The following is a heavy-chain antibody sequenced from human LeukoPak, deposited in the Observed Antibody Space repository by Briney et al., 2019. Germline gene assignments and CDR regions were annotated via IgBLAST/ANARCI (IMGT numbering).Heavy chain of an antibody. CDR1: GFTFSSYA. Sequence: GRSLRLSCAASGFTFSSYAMHWVRQAPGKGLEWVAVISYDGNNKYYADSVKGRFTISRDNSKNTLYLQMNSLRVEDTAVYYCAREWTTGFDYWGQGTLVTVSS. J-gene: IGHJ4*02. D-gene: IGHD4-11*01. CDR2: ISYDGNNK. CDR3: AREWTTGFDY. V-gene: IGHV3-30*01.